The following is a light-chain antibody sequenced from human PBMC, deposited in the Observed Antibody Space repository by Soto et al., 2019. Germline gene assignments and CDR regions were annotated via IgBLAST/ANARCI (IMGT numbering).Light chain of an antibody. CDR1: QSVSSSY. J-gene: IGKJ3*01. CDR2: GAS. CDR3: QQYGSSPIA. Sequence: EIVLTQSPGTLSLSPGERATLSCRASQSVSSSYLAWYQQKPGQAPRLLIYGASSRATGIPDRFSGSGSGIYFTLTISRLEPEDFAVYYCQQYGSSPIAFGPGTKVDIK. V-gene: IGKV3-20*01.